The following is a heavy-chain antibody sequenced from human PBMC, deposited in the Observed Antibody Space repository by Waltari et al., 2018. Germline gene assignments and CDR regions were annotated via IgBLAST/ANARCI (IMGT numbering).Heavy chain of an antibody. CDR3: ARGHGDYASPSPFDY. Sequence: QVQLVQSGAEVKKPGSSVRVSCKESGGTFSRYAISGVRQAPGQGLEWMGRIIPIFGTANYAQNFQGRVTITADKSTRTAYMELSSLRSEDTAVYYCARGHGDYASPSPFDYWGQGTLVTVSS. V-gene: IGHV1-69*08. CDR1: GGTFSRYA. D-gene: IGHD4-17*01. J-gene: IGHJ4*02. CDR2: IIPIFGTA.